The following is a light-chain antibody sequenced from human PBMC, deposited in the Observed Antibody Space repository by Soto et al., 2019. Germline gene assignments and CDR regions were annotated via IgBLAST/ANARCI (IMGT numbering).Light chain of an antibody. CDR1: SSDVGGYNY. Sequence: QSALTQPASVSGSPGQSITISCTGTSSDVGGYNYVSWYQQHPGRVPKLMIYEVTNRPSGVSIRFSGSKSGNTASLTISGLQTEDEADYYCASYTGSSTLGVVFGGGTKLTVL. V-gene: IGLV2-14*03. J-gene: IGLJ2*01. CDR3: ASYTGSSTLGVV. CDR2: EVT.